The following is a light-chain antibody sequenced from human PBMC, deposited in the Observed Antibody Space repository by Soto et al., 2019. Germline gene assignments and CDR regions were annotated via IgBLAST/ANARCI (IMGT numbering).Light chain of an antibody. V-gene: IGLV2-14*01. CDR1: SSDVGGFRY. J-gene: IGLJ1*01. Sequence: QSVLTQPASVSGSPGQSITISCTGTSSDVGGFRYVSWFQQHPGTAPKLIIYEVSNRPSGVSNRFSGSKSGNTASLTISGLQAEDEADYYCSSYTSSSTHYVFGTGTKVTVL. CDR2: EVS. CDR3: SSYTSSSTHYV.